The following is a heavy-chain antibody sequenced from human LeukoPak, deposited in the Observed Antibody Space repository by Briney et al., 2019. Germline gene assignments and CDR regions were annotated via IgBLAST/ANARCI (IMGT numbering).Heavy chain of an antibody. V-gene: IGHV4-39*01. CDR3: ARREANWGFGTGFDY. CDR2: IYYSGST. D-gene: IGHD7-27*01. J-gene: IGHJ4*02. Sequence: PSETLSLTCTVSSGSISSSSYYWGWIRQPPGKGLEWIGSIYYSGSTYYNPSLKSRVTISVDTSKNQFSLKLSSVTAADTAVYYCARREANWGFGTGFDYWGQGTLVTVSS. CDR1: SGSISSSSYY.